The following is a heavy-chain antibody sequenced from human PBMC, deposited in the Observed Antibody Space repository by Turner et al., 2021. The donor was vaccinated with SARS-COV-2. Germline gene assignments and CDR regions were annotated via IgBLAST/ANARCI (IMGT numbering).Heavy chain of an antibody. D-gene: IGHD3-22*01. V-gene: IGHV1-18*01. CDR3: AREGSDYYVSSGLLDY. CDR1: GYTCTSYG. CDR2: ISAYNGNT. J-gene: IGHJ4*02. Sequence: QVQLVQSGAEVKKPGASVMVPCKASGYTCTSYGISWVRQAPGQGLEWMGWISAYNGNTNYAQKLQGRVTMTTDTSASTAYMELRSLRSDDTAVYYCAREGSDYYVSSGLLDYWGQGTLVTVSS.